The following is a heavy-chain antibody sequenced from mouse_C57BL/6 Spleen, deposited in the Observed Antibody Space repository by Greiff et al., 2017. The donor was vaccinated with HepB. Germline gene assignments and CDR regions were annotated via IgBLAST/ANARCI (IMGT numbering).Heavy chain of an antibody. Sequence: EVKLMESGGGLVKPGGSLKLSCAASGFTFSDSGMHWVRQAPEKGLEWVAYISRGSSTLYYADTVKGRFTISRDNAKNTLFLQMTSLRSEDTAMYYWARRGYAMDYWGQGTSVTVSS. J-gene: IGHJ4*01. V-gene: IGHV5-17*01. CDR3: ARRGYAMDY. CDR2: ISRGSSTL. CDR1: GFTFSDSG.